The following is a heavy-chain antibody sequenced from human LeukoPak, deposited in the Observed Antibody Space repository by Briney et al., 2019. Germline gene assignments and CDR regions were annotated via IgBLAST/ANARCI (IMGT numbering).Heavy chain of an antibody. Sequence: GASVKVSCKASGYAFTGYYMHWVRQAPGQGLEWMGWINPNSGGTNYAQKFQGRVTMTRDTSISTAYMELSRLRSDDTAVYYCARVPKTSGSYDYWGQGTLVTVSS. D-gene: IGHD3-10*01. CDR2: INPNSGGT. V-gene: IGHV1-2*02. CDR1: GYAFTGYY. CDR3: ARVPKTSGSYDY. J-gene: IGHJ4*02.